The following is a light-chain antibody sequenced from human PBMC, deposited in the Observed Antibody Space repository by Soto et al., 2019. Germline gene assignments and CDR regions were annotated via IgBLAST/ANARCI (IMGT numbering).Light chain of an antibody. Sequence: EIVLTQSPSTLSLSPGERATLSCRASLSITNNYLAWYQQKPGQAPRLLLYDASNRATGIPDRFSGSGSGTEFSLTISRLEPEDFAVYYCQQYGSSVWTFGQGTKVEIK. CDR3: QQYGSSVWT. J-gene: IGKJ1*01. CDR1: LSITNNY. CDR2: DAS. V-gene: IGKV3-20*01.